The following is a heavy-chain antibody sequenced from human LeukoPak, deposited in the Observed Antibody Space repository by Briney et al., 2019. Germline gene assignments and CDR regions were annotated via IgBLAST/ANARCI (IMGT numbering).Heavy chain of an antibody. CDR2: INHSGST. V-gene: IGHV4-34*01. CDR3: ARRFYSSSWPLLN. D-gene: IGHD6-13*01. J-gene: IGHJ4*02. Sequence: SETLSLTCAVYGGSFSGYYWSWIRQPPGKGLEWIGEINHSGSTNYNPSLKSRVTISVDTSKNQSSLKLSSVTAADTAVYYCARRFYSSSWPLLNWGQGTLVTVSS. CDR1: GGSFSGYY.